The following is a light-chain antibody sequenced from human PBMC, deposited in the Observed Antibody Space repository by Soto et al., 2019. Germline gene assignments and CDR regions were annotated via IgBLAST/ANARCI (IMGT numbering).Light chain of an antibody. CDR1: SSNIGDNP. J-gene: IGLJ1*01. V-gene: IGLV1-44*01. CDR2: IND. CDR3: AAWDDSLNAL. Sequence: QAVVTQPPSASGTPGQRITISCSGSSSNIGDNPVNWYQQLPGAAPKLLIYINDQRPSGVPDRFSGSKSGTSASLAISGLQPEDESDYYCAAWDDSLNALCGTGTKLTVL.